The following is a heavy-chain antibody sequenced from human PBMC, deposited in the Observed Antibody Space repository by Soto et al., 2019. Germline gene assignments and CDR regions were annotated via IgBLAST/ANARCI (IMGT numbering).Heavy chain of an antibody. CDR1: GFSFTSAA. Sequence: QMQLVQSGPEVKKPGTSVKVSCKPSGFSFTSAAIQWMRQPRGQRLEWLGWIVVASGNRKYAEKFQDRVTITRDMSTSTAYMKLNSLTSDDTAVYYCAADEGGYSGYDYSYRGMDVWGQGTTVAVAS. CDR3: AADEGGYSGYDYSYRGMDV. J-gene: IGHJ6*02. CDR2: IVVASGNR. V-gene: IGHV1-58*02. D-gene: IGHD5-12*01.